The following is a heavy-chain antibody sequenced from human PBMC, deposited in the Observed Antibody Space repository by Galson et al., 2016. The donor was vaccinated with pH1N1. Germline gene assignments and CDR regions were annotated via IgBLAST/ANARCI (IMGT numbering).Heavy chain of an antibody. CDR1: RFTFNILA. J-gene: IGHJ4*02. CDR3: VKLDSSGYYYGRFDS. CDR2: ISASGANT. Sequence: SLRLSCAASRFTFNILAMSWVRQAPGKGPEWVSSISASGANTNYADPVKGRFTISRDNSKNTLYLQTNSLRAEDTAIYYCVKLDSSGYYYGRFDSWGQGTLVTVSS. V-gene: IGHV3-23*01. D-gene: IGHD3-22*01.